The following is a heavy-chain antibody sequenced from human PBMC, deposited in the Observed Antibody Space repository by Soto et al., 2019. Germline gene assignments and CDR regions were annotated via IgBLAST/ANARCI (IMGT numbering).Heavy chain of an antibody. V-gene: IGHV4-61*01. CDR1: GGSVSSGSYY. D-gene: IGHD2-15*01. CDR3: ARDRGYCSGGSCYEWFDP. Sequence: KSSETLSLTCFVSGGSVSSGSYYWSWIRQPPGKGLEWIGYIYYSGSTNYNPSLKSRVTISVDTSKNQFSLKLSSVTAADTAVYYCARDRGYCSGGSCYEWFDPWGQGTLVTSPQ. J-gene: IGHJ5*02. CDR2: IYYSGST.